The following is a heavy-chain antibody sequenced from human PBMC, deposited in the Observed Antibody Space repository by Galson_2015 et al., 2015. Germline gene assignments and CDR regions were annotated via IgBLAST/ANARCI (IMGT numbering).Heavy chain of an antibody. D-gene: IGHD5-18*01. V-gene: IGHV4-39*01. CDR3: ARYWRGTARGLDYFDY. J-gene: IGHJ4*02. CDR1: GGSISSSSYY. CDR2: IYYSGST. Sequence: TLSLTCTVSGGSISSSSYYWGWIRQPPGKGLEWIGSIYYSGSTYYNPSLKSRVTISVDTSKNQFSLKLSSVTAADTAVYYCARYWRGTARGLDYFDYWGQGTLVTVSS.